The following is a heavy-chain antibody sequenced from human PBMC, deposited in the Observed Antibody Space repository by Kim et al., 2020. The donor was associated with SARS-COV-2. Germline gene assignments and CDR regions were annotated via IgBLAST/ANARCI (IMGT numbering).Heavy chain of an antibody. D-gene: IGHD3-10*01. J-gene: IGHJ3*02. CDR1: GGSISSSNW. CDR3: ARDPHYYGDDAFDI. Sequence: SETLSLTCAVSGGSISSSNWWSWVRQPPGKGLEWIGEIYHSGSTNYNPSLKSRVTISVDKSKNQFSLKLSSVTAADTAVYYCARDPHYYGDDAFDIWGQGTMVTVSS. V-gene: IGHV4-4*02. CDR2: IYHSGST.